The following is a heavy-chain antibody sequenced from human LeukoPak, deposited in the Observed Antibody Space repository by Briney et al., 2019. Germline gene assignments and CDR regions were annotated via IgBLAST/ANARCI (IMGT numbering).Heavy chain of an antibody. D-gene: IGHD2-2*01. CDR1: GYTFTSYG. V-gene: IGHV1-18*01. Sequence: ASVKVSCKASGYTFTSYGISWVRQAPGQGLEWMGWISAYNGNTNYAQKLQGRVTMTTDTSTSTAYMELRSLRSDDTAVYYCARDNIVVVPAASLNGYWFDPWGQGTLVTVSS. CDR2: ISAYNGNT. CDR3: ARDNIVVVPAASLNGYWFDP. J-gene: IGHJ5*02.